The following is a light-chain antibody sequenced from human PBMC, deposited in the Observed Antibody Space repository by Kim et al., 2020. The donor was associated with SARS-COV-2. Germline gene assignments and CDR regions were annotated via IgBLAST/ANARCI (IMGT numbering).Light chain of an antibody. CDR1: SSNIGTNY. CDR2: DSN. J-gene: IGLJ2*01. Sequence: QKVTIPCSGSSSNIGTNYVSWYQQLPGTAPKLLIYDSNKRPSGIPDRFSGSTSGTSATLGITGLQTGDEADYYCGTWDSDLSAGVFGGGTKVTVL. CDR3: GTWDSDLSAGV. V-gene: IGLV1-51*01.